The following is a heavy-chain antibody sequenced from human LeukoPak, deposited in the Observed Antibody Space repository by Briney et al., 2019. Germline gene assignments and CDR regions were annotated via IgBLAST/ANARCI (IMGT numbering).Heavy chain of an antibody. CDR2: ISAYNGNT. J-gene: IGHJ6*03. CDR1: GYTFTSYG. D-gene: IGHD6-13*01. CDR3: ARDPERIAAHYMDV. V-gene: IGHV1-18*01. Sequence: GASVKVSCKASGYTFTSYGISWVRQAPGQGLEWMGWISAYNGNTNYAQKLQGRVTMTTDTSTSTAYMELRSLRSDDTAVYYCARDPERIAAHYMDVWGKGTTVTVSS.